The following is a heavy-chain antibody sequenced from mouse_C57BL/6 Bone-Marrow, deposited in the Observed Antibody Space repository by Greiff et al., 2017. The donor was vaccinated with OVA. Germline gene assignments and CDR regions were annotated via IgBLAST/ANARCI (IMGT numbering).Heavy chain of an antibody. D-gene: IGHD3-1*01. CDR3: ARRLGYYYAMDY. CDR2: IHPNSGST. CDR1: GYTFTSYW. V-gene: IGHV1-64*01. Sequence: QVQLQQSGAELVKPGASVKLSCKASGYTFTSYWMHWVKQRPGQGLEWIGMIHPNSGSTNYNEKFKSKATLTVDKSSSTAYMQLSSLTSEDSAVYYCARRLGYYYAMDYWGQGTSVTVSS. J-gene: IGHJ4*01.